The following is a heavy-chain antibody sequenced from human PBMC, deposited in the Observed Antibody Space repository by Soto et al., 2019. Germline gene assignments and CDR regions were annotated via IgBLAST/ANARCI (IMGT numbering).Heavy chain of an antibody. CDR3: AKLGIQRYCSGGSCYLGPYYYYYMDV. D-gene: IGHD2-15*01. CDR2: INAGNGNT. V-gene: IGHV1-3*01. Sequence: QVQLVQSGAEVKKPGASVKVSCKASGYTFTSYAMHWVRQAPGQRLEWMGWINAGNGNTKYSQKFQGRVTITRDTSASTAYMELSSLRSEDTAVYYCAKLGIQRYCSGGSCYLGPYYYYYMDVWGKGTTVTVSS. CDR1: GYTFTSYA. J-gene: IGHJ6*03.